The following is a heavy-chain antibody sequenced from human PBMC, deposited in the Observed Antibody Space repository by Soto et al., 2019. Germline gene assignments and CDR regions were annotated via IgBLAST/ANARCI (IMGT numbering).Heavy chain of an antibody. V-gene: IGHV1-8*01. D-gene: IGHD1-26*01. J-gene: IGHJ6*02. Sequence: ASVKVSCKASGYTFTSYDINWVRQATGQGLEWMGWMNPNSGNTGYAQKFQGRVTMTRNTSISTAYMELSSLRSEDTAVYYCARVLDSGSYYYYYYYGMDVWGQGTTVTVSS. CDR1: GYTFTSYD. CDR3: ARVLDSGSYYYYYYYGMDV. CDR2: MNPNSGNT.